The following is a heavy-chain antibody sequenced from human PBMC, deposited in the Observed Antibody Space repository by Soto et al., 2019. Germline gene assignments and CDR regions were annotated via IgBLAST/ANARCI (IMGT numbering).Heavy chain of an antibody. V-gene: IGHV3-23*01. CDR1: GFTFSSYA. CDR2: ISGSGSIT. J-gene: IGHJ5*02. D-gene: IGHD6-13*01. Sequence: QPGGSLRLSCAASGFTFSSYAMSWVRQAPGKGLEWVSAISGSGSITYYADSVKGRFTISRDNAKNTLYLQMNSLRAEDTAVYYCARDLDKGSSLSQNWFDPWGQGTLVTVSS. CDR3: ARDLDKGSSLSQNWFDP.